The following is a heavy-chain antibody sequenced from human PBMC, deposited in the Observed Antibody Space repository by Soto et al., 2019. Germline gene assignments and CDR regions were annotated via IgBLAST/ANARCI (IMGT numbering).Heavy chain of an antibody. CDR3: ARDGLNRSFDY. Sequence: GGSLRLSCAASGFTFSSYAMHWVRQAPGKGLEWVAVISYDGSNKYYADSVKGRFTISRDNSKNTLYLQMNSLRAEDTAVYYCARDGLNRSFDYWGQGTLVTVSS. D-gene: IGHD2-8*01. J-gene: IGHJ4*02. CDR1: GFTFSSYA. CDR2: ISYDGSNK. V-gene: IGHV3-30-3*01.